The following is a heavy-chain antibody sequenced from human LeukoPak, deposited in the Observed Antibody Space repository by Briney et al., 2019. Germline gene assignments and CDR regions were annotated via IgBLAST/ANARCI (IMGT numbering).Heavy chain of an antibody. V-gene: IGHV3-11*01. CDR2: ISSSGSTI. Sequence: LSLTCTVSGGSISSNKYYWGWIRQPPGKGLEWVSYISSSGSTIYYADSVKGRFTISRVNSKNTLYLQMNSLRAEDTAVYYCAKDLWDLSGWYGDYWGQGTLVTVSS. D-gene: IGHD6-19*01. CDR1: GGSISSNKYY. J-gene: IGHJ4*02. CDR3: AKDLWDLSGWYGDY.